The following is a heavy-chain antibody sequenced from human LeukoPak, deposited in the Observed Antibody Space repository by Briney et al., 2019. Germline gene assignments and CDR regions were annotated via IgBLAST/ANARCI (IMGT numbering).Heavy chain of an antibody. CDR2: INPNSGGT. J-gene: IGHJ4*02. D-gene: IGHD3-16*01. V-gene: IGHV1-2*02. Sequence: RASVKVSCRVSGYTFTGYYMHWVRQAPGQGLEWMGWINPNSGGTNYAQKFQGRVTMTRDTSISTAYMELSRLRSDDTAVYYCARDQGRRGIPLWGQGTLVTVSS. CDR1: GYTFTGYY. CDR3: ARDQGRRGIPL.